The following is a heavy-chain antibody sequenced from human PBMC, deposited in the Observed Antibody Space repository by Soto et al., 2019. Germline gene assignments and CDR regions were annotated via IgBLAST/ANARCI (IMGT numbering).Heavy chain of an antibody. V-gene: IGHV4-59*01. CDR2: MYYTGST. Sequence: QVQLQESGPGLVKPSETLSLTCTVSGGSISGYYWSWIRQPPGKGLEWIGYMYYTGSTNYNPSLKSRVTISLDTSKNQFYLKLSSVTAADTAVYYCARSEWGYAFDIWGQGTMVTVSS. CDR3: ARSEWGYAFDI. D-gene: IGHD2-15*01. J-gene: IGHJ3*02. CDR1: GGSISGYY.